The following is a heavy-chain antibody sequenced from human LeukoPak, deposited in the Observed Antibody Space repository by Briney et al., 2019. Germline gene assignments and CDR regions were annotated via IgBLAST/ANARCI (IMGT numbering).Heavy chain of an antibody. J-gene: IGHJ5*02. D-gene: IGHD3-10*01. CDR1: GGSISSSNW. Sequence: SGTLSLTCAVSGGSISSSNWWSWVRQPPGKGLEWIGEIYHSGSTNYNPSLKSRVTISVDTSKNQFSLKLSSVTAADTAVYYCARGSRDYYGSGSRPGRWFDPWGQGTLVTVSS. CDR3: ARGSRDYYGSGSRPGRWFDP. CDR2: IYHSGST. V-gene: IGHV4-4*02.